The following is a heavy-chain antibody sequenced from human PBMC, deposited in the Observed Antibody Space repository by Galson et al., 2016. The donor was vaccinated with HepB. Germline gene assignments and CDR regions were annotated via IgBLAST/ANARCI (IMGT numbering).Heavy chain of an antibody. CDR3: ARDHDDYDRNTFYYAFDY. J-gene: IGHJ4*02. D-gene: IGHD3-22*01. CDR2: IGAGGSNI. V-gene: IGHV3-48*02. CDR1: GFTFRSYS. Sequence: SLRLSCAASGFTFRSYSMNWVRQAPGKGLELVSYIGAGGSNIYHADSVKGRFSISRDNAKNSLYLQMNNLRDEDTAVYYCARDHDDYDRNTFYYAFDYWGQGTLVTVSS.